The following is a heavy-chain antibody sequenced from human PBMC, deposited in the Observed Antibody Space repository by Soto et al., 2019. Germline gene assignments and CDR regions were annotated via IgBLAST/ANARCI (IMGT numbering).Heavy chain of an antibody. D-gene: IGHD3-3*01. CDR1: GFTFSSYW. CDR2: IKQDGSDK. CDR3: ARVPYPYYDFWSGYYTDFDY. V-gene: IGHV3-7*01. Sequence: EVQLVESGGGLVQPGGSLRLSCAASGFTFSSYWMSWVRQAPGKGLEWVANIKQDGSDKNYVDSVKGRFTISRDNAKNSLYQQMNSLRAEDTAVYYCARVPYPYYDFWSGYYTDFDYWGQGTLVTVSS. J-gene: IGHJ4*02.